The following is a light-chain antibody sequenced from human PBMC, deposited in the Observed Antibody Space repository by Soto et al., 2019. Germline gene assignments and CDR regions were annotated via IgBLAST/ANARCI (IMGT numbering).Light chain of an antibody. Sequence: DTQMTQPPSSLPASLGHRVNITCRASRGISNYLAWYQQRPGKVPVLLIYAASTLLSGAPYRVSGGGAGSDFTLTSNGLQPEDVATYYGQIYNSAPVTFGPGTKVDI. CDR1: RGISNY. CDR2: AAS. J-gene: IGKJ3*01. V-gene: IGKV1-27*01. CDR3: QIYNSAPVT.